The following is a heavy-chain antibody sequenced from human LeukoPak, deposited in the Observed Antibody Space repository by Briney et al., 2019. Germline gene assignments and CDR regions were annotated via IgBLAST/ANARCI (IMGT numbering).Heavy chain of an antibody. J-gene: IGHJ4*02. CDR1: GFTFSTNA. CDR3: AKGRGSTLGAWHFDF. D-gene: IGHD3-10*01. V-gene: IGHV3-23*01. Sequence: GQSLRLSCAASGFTFSTNAMTWVRQAPGKGLEWVSTIGGGGDTFYADSVRGRFAISRDNSKNTLYLQMNSLRGEDTAIYYCAKGRGSTLGAWHFDFWGQGTLVTVPT. CDR2: IGGGGDT.